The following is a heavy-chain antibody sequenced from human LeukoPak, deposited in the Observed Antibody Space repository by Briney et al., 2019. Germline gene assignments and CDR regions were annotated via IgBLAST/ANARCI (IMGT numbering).Heavy chain of an antibody. CDR3: ARGRSITLLRGVAMSDGFDI. CDR1: GFTFSTYS. Sequence: KAGGSLRLSCAASGFTFSTYSMNWVRQAPGKGLEWVSFIDTSGTYIYYGESMKGRFTISRDNAKNSLYLQMNGLRAEDTAVYYCARGRSITLLRGVAMSDGFDIWGQGTMVAVSS. CDR2: IDTSGTYI. D-gene: IGHD3-10*01. J-gene: IGHJ3*02. V-gene: IGHV3-21*01.